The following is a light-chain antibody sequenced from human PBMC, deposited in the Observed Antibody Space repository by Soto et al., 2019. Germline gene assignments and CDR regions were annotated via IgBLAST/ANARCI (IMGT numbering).Light chain of an antibody. V-gene: IGKV3-15*01. CDR1: ESVGSN. CDR3: QHYNSYSEA. J-gene: IGKJ1*01. Sequence: EIVMTQSPVTLSVSPGERATLSCRASESVGSNLAWYQQKPGQPPRLLIYDASMRETGVPPRFSGSGSGTEFTLTISNLQSEDFAIYYCQHYNSYSEAFGQGTKVELK. CDR2: DAS.